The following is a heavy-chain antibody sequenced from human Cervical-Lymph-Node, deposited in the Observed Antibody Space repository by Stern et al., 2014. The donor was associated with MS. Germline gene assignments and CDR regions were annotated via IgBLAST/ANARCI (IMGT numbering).Heavy chain of an antibody. CDR1: GYTFTNNW. CDR3: ARPPPRRKWDDPNYGMDV. J-gene: IGHJ6*02. CDR2: IYPDDSDI. Sequence: VQLVQSGAEVKKPGESLKISCKGSGYTFTNNWIAWVRQMPGKGLEWMGIIYPDDSDIRYSPSLQGQVTISADNTISTALLQRRSLRAADSAVYYCARPPPRRKWDDPNYGMDVWGQGTTVTVSS. D-gene: IGHD1-1*01. V-gene: IGHV5-51*03.